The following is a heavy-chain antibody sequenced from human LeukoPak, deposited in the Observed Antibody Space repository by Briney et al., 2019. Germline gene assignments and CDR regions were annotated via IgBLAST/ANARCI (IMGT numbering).Heavy chain of an antibody. J-gene: IGHJ4*02. CDR2: ISYDGSNK. CDR1: GFTFSSYG. D-gene: IGHD2-21*02. CDR3: AKDLEHIVVVTAIDY. V-gene: IGHV3-30*18. Sequence: GGSLRLSCAASGFTFSSYGIHWVRQAPGKGLEWVAVISYDGSNKNYADSVKGRFTISRDNSKNTLYLQMNSLRAEDTAVYYCAKDLEHIVVVTAIDYWGQGTLVTVSS.